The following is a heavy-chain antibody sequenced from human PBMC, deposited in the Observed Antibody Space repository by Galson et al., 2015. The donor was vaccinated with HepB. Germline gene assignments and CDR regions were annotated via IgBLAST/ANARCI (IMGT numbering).Heavy chain of an antibody. Sequence: SLTCTVSGGSISSSNYYWGWIRQPPGKGLEWIGSIYYSGSTYYNPSLKSRVTISVDTSKNQFSLKRSSVTAADTAVYYCARDGNCSGGRCYQPAYYYYYYMDVWGKGTTVTVSS. V-gene: IGHV4-39*02. CDR2: IYYSGST. CDR1: GGSISSSNYY. J-gene: IGHJ6*03. D-gene: IGHD2-15*01. CDR3: ARDGNCSGGRCYQPAYYYYYYMDV.